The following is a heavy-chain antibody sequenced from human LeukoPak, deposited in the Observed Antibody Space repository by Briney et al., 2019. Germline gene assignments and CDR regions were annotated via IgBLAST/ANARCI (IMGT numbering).Heavy chain of an antibody. CDR2: IYYSGSA. CDR1: RASISSYY. Sequence: PSETLSLTCSVSRASISSYYWSWIRQPPGKGLEGIGYIYYSGSANYNPSLKSRVTISVDMSKNQFSLKLSSVTAADTAVYYCTRARGDYYDSSGYYSAFDYWGQGTLVTVSS. J-gene: IGHJ4*02. V-gene: IGHV4-59*12. D-gene: IGHD3-22*01. CDR3: TRARGDYYDSSGYYSAFDY.